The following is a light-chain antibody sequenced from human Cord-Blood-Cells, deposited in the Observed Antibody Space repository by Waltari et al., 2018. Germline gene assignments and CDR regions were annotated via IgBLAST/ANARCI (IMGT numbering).Light chain of an antibody. Sequence: QSALTQPASVSGSPGQSLTISCPGTSSAVGGYNYVSWYQQHPGKAPKLMIYDVSNRPSGVSNRFSGSKSGNTASLTISGLQAEDEADYYCSSYTSSSVYVFGTGTKVTVL. V-gene: IGLV2-14*01. J-gene: IGLJ1*01. CDR2: DVS. CDR3: SSYTSSSVYV. CDR1: SSAVGGYNY.